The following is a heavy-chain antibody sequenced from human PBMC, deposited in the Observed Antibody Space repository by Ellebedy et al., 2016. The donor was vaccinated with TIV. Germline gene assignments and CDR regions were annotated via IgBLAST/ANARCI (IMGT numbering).Heavy chain of an antibody. Sequence: MPSATLSLTCTVSGGSVSSGSYYWSWIRPPPGKGLEWIGYVYYSGSTNYKPSLKSRVTISVDTSKNQISLKLSSVTAADTAVYYCARGIAVAGWYFDFWGRGTLVTVSS. CDR2: VYYSGST. D-gene: IGHD6-19*01. CDR1: GGSVSSGSYY. CDR3: ARGIAVAGWYFDF. J-gene: IGHJ2*01. V-gene: IGHV4-61*01.